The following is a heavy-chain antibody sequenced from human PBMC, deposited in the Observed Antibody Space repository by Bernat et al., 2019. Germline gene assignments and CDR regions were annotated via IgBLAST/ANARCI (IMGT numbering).Heavy chain of an antibody. CDR1: GFTFSSYG. CDR3: AKMWVSQGSLFDY. V-gene: IGHV3-30*18. D-gene: IGHD1-26*01. J-gene: IGHJ4*02. CDR2: ISYDGSNK. Sequence: QVQLVESGGGVVQPGRSLRLSCAASGFTFSSYGMHWVRQAPGKGLEWVAVISYDGSNKYYADSVKGRFTISRDNSKNTLYLQMNSLRAEDTAVYYCAKMWVSQGSLFDYWGQGTLVTVSS.